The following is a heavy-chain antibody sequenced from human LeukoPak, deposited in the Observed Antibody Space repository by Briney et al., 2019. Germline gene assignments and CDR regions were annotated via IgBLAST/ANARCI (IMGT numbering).Heavy chain of an antibody. Sequence: SETLSLTCTVSGGSISSYYWGWIRQPPGKGLEWIGSIYYSGSTYYNPSLKSRVTISVDTSKNQFSLKLSSVTAADTAVYYCARHGYDFWSGFPQYYFDYWGQGTLVTVSS. J-gene: IGHJ4*02. CDR3: ARHGYDFWSGFPQYYFDY. CDR1: GGSISSYY. D-gene: IGHD3-3*01. CDR2: IYYSGST. V-gene: IGHV4-39*01.